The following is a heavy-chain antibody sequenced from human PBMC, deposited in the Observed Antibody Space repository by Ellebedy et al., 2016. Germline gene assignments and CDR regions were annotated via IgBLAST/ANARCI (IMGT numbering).Heavy chain of an antibody. V-gene: IGHV4-34*01. D-gene: IGHD2-2*01. Sequence: SETLSLTXGVYGGSFSGYYWSWIRQPPGKGLEWIGEINHSGSTNYNPSLKSRISISLDTSKNQFSLKLSSVTAADTAVYYCARGGPVVVASAMGWFNPWGQGTLVTVSS. CDR3: ARGGPVVVASAMGWFNP. CDR1: GGSFSGYY. CDR2: INHSGST. J-gene: IGHJ5*02.